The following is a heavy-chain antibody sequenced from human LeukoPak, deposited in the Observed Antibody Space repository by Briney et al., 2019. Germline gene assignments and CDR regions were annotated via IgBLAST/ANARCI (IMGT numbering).Heavy chain of an antibody. V-gene: IGHV3-23*01. Sequence: GGSLRLSCAASGFTFSTYTMSWVRQAPGKGLEWVSAISGSGGSTYYADSVKGRFTISRDNSKNTLYLQMNSLRAEDTAVYYCAKVVTSTLWGAFDIWGQGTMVTVSS. J-gene: IGHJ3*02. CDR2: ISGSGGST. CDR3: AKVVTSTLWGAFDI. CDR1: GFTFSTYT. D-gene: IGHD2-21*02.